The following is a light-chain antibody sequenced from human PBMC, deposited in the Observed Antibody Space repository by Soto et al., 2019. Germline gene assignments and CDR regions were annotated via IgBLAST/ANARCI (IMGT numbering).Light chain of an antibody. CDR1: TSDIGAYNF. CDR2: EVT. V-gene: IGLV2-14*01. CDR3: SSYTPTTTYV. J-gene: IGLJ1*01. Sequence: QSVLTQPASVSGSPGQSITISCTGTTSDIGAYNFVSWYQQHPGKAPKLMIYEVTNRPSGVSYRFAGSKSDNTASLTISGLQAEDEADYYCSSYTPTTTYVFVTGTKLTVL.